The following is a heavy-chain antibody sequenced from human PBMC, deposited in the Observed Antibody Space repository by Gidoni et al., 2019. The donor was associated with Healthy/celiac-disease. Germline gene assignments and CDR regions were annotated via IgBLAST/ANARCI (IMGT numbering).Heavy chain of an antibody. Sequence: QVQLQESGPGLVKPSETLSLTCTVSGGSISSYYWSWIRQPPGKGLEWIGYIYYSGSTNYNPSLKSRVTISVDTSKNQFSLKLSSVTAADTAVYYCARESYYYDSSGYYEARGYYFDYWGQGTLVTVSS. D-gene: IGHD3-22*01. CDR2: IYYSGST. CDR3: ARESYYYDSSGYYEARGYYFDY. CDR1: GGSISSYY. J-gene: IGHJ4*02. V-gene: IGHV4-59*01.